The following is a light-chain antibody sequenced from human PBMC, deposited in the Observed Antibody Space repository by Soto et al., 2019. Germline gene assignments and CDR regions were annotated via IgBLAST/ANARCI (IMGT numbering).Light chain of an antibody. CDR1: RSLFSISNNKNY. V-gene: IGKV4-1*01. Sequence: DIVMTQSPDSLAVSLRERATINCKSSRSLFSISNNKNYLAWYQQKPGQPPKLLIYWASTRDSWVPDRFSGSGSGTDFTLTIDSLQAEDVAVYYCHQYYNSVYTFGQRTMLEIK. CDR2: WAS. CDR3: HQYYNSVYT. J-gene: IGKJ2*01.